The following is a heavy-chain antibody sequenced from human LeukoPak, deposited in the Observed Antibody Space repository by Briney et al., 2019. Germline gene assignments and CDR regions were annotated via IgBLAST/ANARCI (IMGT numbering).Heavy chain of an antibody. CDR2: IYPGDSDT. V-gene: IGHV5-51*01. J-gene: IGHJ4*02. Sequence: GESLKISCKGSGYSFTSYWIGWMRQMPGKGLEWMGIIYPGDSDTRYSPSFQGQVTISADKSISTAYLQWSSLKASDTAMYYCARLTYYYDSSGYPFDYWGQGTLVTVSS. D-gene: IGHD3-22*01. CDR1: GYSFTSYW. CDR3: ARLTYYYDSSGYPFDY.